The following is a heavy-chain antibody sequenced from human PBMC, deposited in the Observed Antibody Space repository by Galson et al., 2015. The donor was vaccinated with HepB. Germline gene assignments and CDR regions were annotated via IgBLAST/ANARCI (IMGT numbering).Heavy chain of an antibody. CDR1: GFTFSSYS. J-gene: IGHJ4*02. V-gene: IGHV3-21*01. CDR2: ISSSSSYI. Sequence: SLRLSCAASGFTFSSYSMNWVRQAPGKGLEWVSSISSSSSYIYYADSVKGRFTISRDNAKNSLYLQMNSLRAEDTAVYYCARDGDSSSGRDYWGQGTLVTVSS. CDR3: ARDGDSSSGRDY. D-gene: IGHD6-13*01.